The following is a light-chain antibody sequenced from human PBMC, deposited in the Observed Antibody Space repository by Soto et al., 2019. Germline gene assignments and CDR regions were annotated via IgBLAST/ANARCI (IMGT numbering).Light chain of an antibody. CDR2: GAS. V-gene: IGKV3-20*01. J-gene: IGKJ4*01. CDR3: QQYGSPPVT. Sequence: EIVLTQSPGTLSLSPGERATLSCRASQSISSTYLAWYQQQPGQAPRLLIYGASSRATGIPDRFSGSGSGTDFTLTISRLEPEDFAVYSCQQYGSPPVTFGGGTKVEIK. CDR1: QSISSTY.